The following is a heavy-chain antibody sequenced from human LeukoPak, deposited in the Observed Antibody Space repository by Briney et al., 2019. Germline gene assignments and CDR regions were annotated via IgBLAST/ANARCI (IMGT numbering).Heavy chain of an antibody. CDR1: GYTFTGYY. D-gene: IGHD2-2*01. J-gene: IGHJ4*02. V-gene: IGHV1-2*02. Sequence: ASVKVSCKASGYTFTGYYMHWVRQAPGQGLEWMGWINPNSGGTNYAQKFQGRVTMTRDTSISTAHMELSRLRSDDTAVYYCARGKYHMGYYFDYWGQGTLVTVSS. CDR3: ARGKYHMGYYFDY. CDR2: INPNSGGT.